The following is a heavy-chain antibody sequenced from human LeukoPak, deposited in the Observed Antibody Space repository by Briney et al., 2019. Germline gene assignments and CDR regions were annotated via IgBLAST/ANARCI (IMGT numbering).Heavy chain of an antibody. Sequence: ASVKVSCKASGYSFTGYYMHWVRQAPGQGLEWMGWISLNSGATSYAQKFQGRVTLTKDTSLSAAYMELSRLTSDDTAVYYCARAPAPVKYNLDYWGQGTLVTVSS. CDR3: ARAPAPVKYNLDY. D-gene: IGHD1-14*01. CDR2: ISLNSGAT. CDR1: GYSFTGYY. J-gene: IGHJ4*02. V-gene: IGHV1-2*02.